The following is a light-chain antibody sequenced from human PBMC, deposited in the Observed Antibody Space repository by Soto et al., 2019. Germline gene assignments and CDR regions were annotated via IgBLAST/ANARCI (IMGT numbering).Light chain of an antibody. Sequence: EIVLTQSPGTLSLSPGERATLSCRASQSVSSSYLAWYQQKPGHTPRLLISGASIRATGIPDRFSGSGSGTDFTLTISRLEPEDFAVYYCQQYGSSPLTFGGGTKVEIK. J-gene: IGKJ4*01. CDR3: QQYGSSPLT. CDR1: QSVSSSY. V-gene: IGKV3-20*01. CDR2: GAS.